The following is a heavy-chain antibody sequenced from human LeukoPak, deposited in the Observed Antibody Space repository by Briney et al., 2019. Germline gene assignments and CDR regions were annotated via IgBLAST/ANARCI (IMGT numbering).Heavy chain of an antibody. CDR1: GVSIRTYY. CDR3: AGGGDFEIDY. J-gene: IGHJ4*02. D-gene: IGHD3-16*01. Sequence: PSETLSLTCSVSGVSIRTYYWNWIRQPPGKGPEWLGYICRGSTNFYPSFESRVTISVDTSKNQFSLKLTSVTAADTAVYYCAGGGDFEIDYWGQGILVTVSS. V-gene: IGHV4-59*01. CDR2: ICRGST.